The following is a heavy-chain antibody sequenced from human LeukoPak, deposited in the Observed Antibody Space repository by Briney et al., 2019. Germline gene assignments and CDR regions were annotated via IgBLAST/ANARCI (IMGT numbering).Heavy chain of an antibody. J-gene: IGHJ2*01. Sequence: ASVKVSCKASGYTFTSYGISWVRQAPGQGLEWMGWISAYNGNTNYAQKLQGRVTMTTDTSTSTAYTELRSLRSDDTAVYYCARAPLSYYDSSGQWYFDLWGRGALVTVSS. D-gene: IGHD3-22*01. CDR3: ARAPLSYYDSSGQWYFDL. CDR1: GYTFTSYG. CDR2: ISAYNGNT. V-gene: IGHV1-18*01.